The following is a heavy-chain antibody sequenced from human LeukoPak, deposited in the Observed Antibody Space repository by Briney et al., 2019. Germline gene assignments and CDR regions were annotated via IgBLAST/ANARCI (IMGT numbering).Heavy chain of an antibody. Sequence: SETLSLTCTVSGGSISSGDYYWGWIRQPPGKGLEWIGSIYYSGSTYYNPSLKSRVTISVDTSKNQFSLKLSSVTAADTAVYYCARLPSPDYDFWSGYFNNWFDPWGQGTLVTVSS. J-gene: IGHJ5*02. CDR3: ARLPSPDYDFWSGYFNNWFDP. D-gene: IGHD3-3*01. CDR2: IYYSGST. V-gene: IGHV4-39*01. CDR1: GGSISSGDYY.